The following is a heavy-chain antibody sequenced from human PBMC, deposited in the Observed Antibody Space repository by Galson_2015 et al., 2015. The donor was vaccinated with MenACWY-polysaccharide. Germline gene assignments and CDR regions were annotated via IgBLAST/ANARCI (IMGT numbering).Heavy chain of an antibody. CDR2: MRYDGNTI. J-gene: IGHJ4*02. CDR3: ARDRSVWFGFPEC. D-gene: IGHD3-10*01. Sequence: SLRLSCAASGFTFSYYDMHWVRQAPGKGLEWMAVMRYDGNTIFYGDSLKGRFTISRDNSRNTLYLQMNSLRVEDTAVYYCARDRSVWFGFPECWGQGTLVPVSS. V-gene: IGHV3-30-3*01. CDR1: GFTFSYYD.